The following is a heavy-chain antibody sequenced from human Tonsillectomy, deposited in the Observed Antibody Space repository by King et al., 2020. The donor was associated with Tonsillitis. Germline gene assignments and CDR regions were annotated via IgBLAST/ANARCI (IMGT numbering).Heavy chain of an antibody. CDR3: VSNTWRLFDY. J-gene: IGHJ4*02. Sequence: QLQESGPGLVKPSETLSLTCTVSGGSIRSYYWTWIRQPPGKRLEWIGYIYYTGSTNYNPSLKSRVTISVDTSKNQFSLKLSSVTAADTAVYYCVSNTWRLFDYWGQGTLVTVSS. CDR2: IYYTGST. D-gene: IGHD6-13*01. V-gene: IGHV4-59*01. CDR1: GGSIRSYY.